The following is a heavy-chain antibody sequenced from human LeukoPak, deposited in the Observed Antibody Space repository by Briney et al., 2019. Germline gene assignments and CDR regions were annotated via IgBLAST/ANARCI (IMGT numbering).Heavy chain of an antibody. J-gene: IGHJ4*02. CDR2: IYSSGST. D-gene: IGHD2-21*01. CDR3: ARGPYGRFDY. CDR1: GDSISRAY. V-gene: IGHV4-59*01. Sequence: PSQTLSLTCIVSGDSISRAYWNCIRQPPGKGLEWIGYIYSSGSTNYNPSLKCRVSMSLDPSKYPFSLKLSSVSAADTAVYYGARGPYGRFDYWGQGMLVTVSS.